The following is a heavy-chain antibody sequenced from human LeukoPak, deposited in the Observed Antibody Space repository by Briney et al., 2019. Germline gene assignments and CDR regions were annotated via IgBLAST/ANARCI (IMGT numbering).Heavy chain of an antibody. J-gene: IGHJ4*02. CDR3: ARGSKQLLWFGELCH. Sequence: PGGSLRLSCAASGFTFSSYEMNWVRRAPGKGLEWVSYISSSGSTIYYADSVKGRFTISRDNAKNSLYLQMNSLRAEDTAVYYCARGSKQLLWFGELCHWGQGTLVTVSS. D-gene: IGHD3-10*01. CDR2: ISSSGSTI. V-gene: IGHV3-48*03. CDR1: GFTFSSYE.